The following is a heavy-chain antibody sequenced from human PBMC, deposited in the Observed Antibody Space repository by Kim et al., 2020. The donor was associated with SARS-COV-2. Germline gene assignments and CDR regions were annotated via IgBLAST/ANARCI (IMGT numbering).Heavy chain of an antibody. J-gene: IGHJ6*02. V-gene: IGHV4-59*01. CDR3: ARDRAAAPYYYGMDV. Sequence: PSLKSRVTISVDTSKNQLSLKLSSVTAADTAVYYCARDRAAAPYYYGMDVWGQGTTVTVSS. D-gene: IGHD6-13*01.